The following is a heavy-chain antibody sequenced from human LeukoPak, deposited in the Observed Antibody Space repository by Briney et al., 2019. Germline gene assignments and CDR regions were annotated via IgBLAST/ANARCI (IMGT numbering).Heavy chain of an antibody. D-gene: IGHD3-3*01. Sequence: GGSLRLSCAASGFTFSDYYMSWIRQAPGKGLEWVSAISGSGGSTYYADSVKGRFTISRDNSKNTLYLQMNSLRAEDTAVYYCAKVMDYDFWSGHNWFDPWGQGTLVTVSS. V-gene: IGHV3-23*01. CDR1: GFTFSDYY. CDR3: AKVMDYDFWSGHNWFDP. CDR2: ISGSGGST. J-gene: IGHJ5*02.